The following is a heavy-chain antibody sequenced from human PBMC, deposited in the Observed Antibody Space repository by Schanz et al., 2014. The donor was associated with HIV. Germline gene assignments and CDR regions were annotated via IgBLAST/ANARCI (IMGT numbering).Heavy chain of an antibody. V-gene: IGHV1-69*01. J-gene: IGHJ1*01. CDR2: IIPIFGTA. Sequence: QVQLVQSGAEVKKPGASVRVSCKASGGTFSIYAISWVRQAPGQGLEWMGGIIPIFGTANYAQKFQGRVTIIADESTSTAYMELSSLRSADTAVHYCARDLFYYDTTHYYDLSFWGQGILVTVSS. D-gene: IGHD3-16*01. CDR1: GGTFSIYA. CDR3: ARDLFYYDTTHYYDLSF.